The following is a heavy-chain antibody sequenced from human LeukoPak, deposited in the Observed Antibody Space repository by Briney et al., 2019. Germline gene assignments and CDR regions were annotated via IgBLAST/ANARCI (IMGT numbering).Heavy chain of an antibody. D-gene: IGHD3-10*01. Sequence: PGGSLRLSCAASGFTFSSYSMNWVRQSPGKGLEWVSSISSSSSYIYYADSVKGRFTISRDNAKNSLYLQMNSLRVADTAVYYCARRGFGEFLDYWGQGTLVTVSS. CDR3: ARRGFGEFLDY. J-gene: IGHJ4*02. CDR1: GFTFSSYS. V-gene: IGHV3-21*01. CDR2: ISSSSSYI.